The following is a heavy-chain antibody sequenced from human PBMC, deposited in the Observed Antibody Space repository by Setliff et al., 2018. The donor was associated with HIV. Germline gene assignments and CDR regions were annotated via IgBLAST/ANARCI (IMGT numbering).Heavy chain of an antibody. CDR3: ARSTTAD. J-gene: IGHJ4*02. V-gene: IGHV1-69*13. Sequence: SVKVSCKASGYTFTSYAMHWVRQAPGQRLEWMGGIIPIFGTANYAQKFQGRVTITADESTSTAYMELSSLRSEDTAVYYCARSTTADWGQGTMVTVSS. D-gene: IGHD4-17*01. CDR2: IIPIFGTA. CDR1: GYTFTSYA.